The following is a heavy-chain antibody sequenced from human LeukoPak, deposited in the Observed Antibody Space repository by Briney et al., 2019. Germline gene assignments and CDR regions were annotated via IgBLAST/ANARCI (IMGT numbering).Heavy chain of an antibody. Sequence: SETLSLTCTVSGGSISSYYWSWIRQPPGRGLEWIGYIYYSGSTNYNPSLKSRVTISVDTSKNRFSLKLSSVTAADTAVYYCARVEYYYGMDVWGQGTTVTVSS. V-gene: IGHV4-59*01. CDR2: IYYSGST. J-gene: IGHJ6*02. CDR3: ARVEYYYGMDV. D-gene: IGHD1-1*01. CDR1: GGSISSYY.